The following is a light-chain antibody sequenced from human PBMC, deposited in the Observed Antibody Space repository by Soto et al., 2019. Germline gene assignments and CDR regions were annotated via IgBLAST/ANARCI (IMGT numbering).Light chain of an antibody. CDR3: QQSYSLPAT. Sequence: DIQMTQSPSSVSASIGDTVTVTCRASLSISTWLAWYQQKPGAAPKLLIYHGPTLQTGVPSRFSGSGSGTDFTLPISSLQPEDFATSYCQQSYSLPATFGQGTKVDI. CDR1: LSISTW. CDR2: HGP. V-gene: IGKV1-12*01. J-gene: IGKJ1*01.